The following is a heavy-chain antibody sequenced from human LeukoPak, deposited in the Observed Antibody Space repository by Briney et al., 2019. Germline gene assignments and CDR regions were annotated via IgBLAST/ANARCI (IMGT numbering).Heavy chain of an antibody. J-gene: IGHJ4*02. V-gene: IGHV1-18*01. CDR3: ATSPTDSYFDY. CDR2: ISGYNGNT. CDR1: GYTFTSYG. Sequence: ASVKVSCKASGYTFTSYGISWVRQAPGQALEWMGWISGYNGNTNYAQKLQGRVTMTEDTSTDTAYMELSSLRSEDTAVYYCATSPTDSYFDYWGQGTLVTVSS. D-gene: IGHD2-21*02.